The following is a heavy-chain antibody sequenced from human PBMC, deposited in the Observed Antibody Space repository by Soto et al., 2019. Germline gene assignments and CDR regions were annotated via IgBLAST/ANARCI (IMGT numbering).Heavy chain of an antibody. CDR2: IIPILGIA. J-gene: IGHJ5*02. CDR3: ARDLKSNLGFDP. V-gene: IGHV1-69*04. Sequence: SVKVSCKASGGTFSSYTSSWVRQAPGQGLEWMGRIIPILGIANYAQKFQGRVTITADKSTSTAYMELSSLRSEDTAVYYCARDLKSNLGFDPWGQGTLVTVSS. D-gene: IGHD4-4*01. CDR1: GGTFSSYT.